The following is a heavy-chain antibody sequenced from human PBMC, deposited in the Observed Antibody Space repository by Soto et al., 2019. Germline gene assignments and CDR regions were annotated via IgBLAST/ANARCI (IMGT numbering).Heavy chain of an antibody. CDR2: ISAGGGGT. Sequence: GGSLRLSCAASGFTFSNYAMNWVRQAPGKGLEWVSSISAGGGGTHYADSVKGRFTISRDSSKNARYVQMNSLRAEDTAVYYCAKSIRGYVAYDYWGQGPLVTVSS. D-gene: IGHD3-22*01. CDR1: GFTFSNYA. J-gene: IGHJ4*02. CDR3: AKSIRGYVAYDY. V-gene: IGHV3-23*01.